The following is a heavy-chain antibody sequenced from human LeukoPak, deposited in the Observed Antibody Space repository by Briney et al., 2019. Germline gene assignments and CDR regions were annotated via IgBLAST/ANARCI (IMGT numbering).Heavy chain of an antibody. Sequence: GGSLRLSCAASGFSFSTYTMNWVRQAPGEGLEWVSSISKSSDYIHYADSVKGRFTISRDNAKNSLYLQMNSLRAEDTAVYYCARDRSYYYYYMDVWGKGTTVTVSS. CDR3: ARDRSYYYYYMDV. CDR2: ISKSSDYI. V-gene: IGHV3-21*06. J-gene: IGHJ6*03. CDR1: GFSFSTYT. D-gene: IGHD3-16*02.